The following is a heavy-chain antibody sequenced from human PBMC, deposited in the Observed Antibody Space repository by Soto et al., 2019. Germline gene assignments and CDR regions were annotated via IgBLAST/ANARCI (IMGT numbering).Heavy chain of an antibody. D-gene: IGHD3-9*01. CDR2: IIPILGIA. Sequence: SVKVSCKASGGTFSSYTISWVRQAPGQGLEWMGRIIPILGIANYAQKFQGRVTITADKSTSTAYMELSSLRSEDTAVYYCARDPPDYDILTGNWFDPWGQGTLVTVSS. CDR1: GGTFSSYT. CDR3: ARDPPDYDILTGNWFDP. J-gene: IGHJ5*02. V-gene: IGHV1-69*04.